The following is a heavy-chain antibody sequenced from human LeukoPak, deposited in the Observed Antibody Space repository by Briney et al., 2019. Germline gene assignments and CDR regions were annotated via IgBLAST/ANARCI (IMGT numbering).Heavy chain of an antibody. D-gene: IGHD3-10*01. Sequence: GGSLRLSCTASGFTFSNYWMHWVRQAPGKGLVWVSRISGDGMNTAYADSVKGQFTISRDNAKNTLHLQMNSLRAEDTAVYYCAKDRSGSPSSYFDYWGQGTLVTVSS. J-gene: IGHJ4*02. CDR3: AKDRSGSPSSYFDY. V-gene: IGHV3-74*01. CDR1: GFTFSNYW. CDR2: ISGDGMNT.